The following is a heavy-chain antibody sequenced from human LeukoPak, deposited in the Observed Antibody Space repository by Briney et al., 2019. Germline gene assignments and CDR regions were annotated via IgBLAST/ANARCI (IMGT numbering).Heavy chain of an antibody. V-gene: IGHV3-23*01. CDR3: AKGGSGPDHFDY. D-gene: IGHD2-15*01. Sequence: PGGSLRLSCAASGFTFSSYAVSWVRQAPGKGLEWVSAISGSGGGAYYADSVKGRFTISRDNSKNTLYLQMNSLRAEDTAVYYCAKGGSGPDHFDYWGQGTLVTVSS. CDR2: ISGSGGGA. CDR1: GFTFSSYA. J-gene: IGHJ4*02.